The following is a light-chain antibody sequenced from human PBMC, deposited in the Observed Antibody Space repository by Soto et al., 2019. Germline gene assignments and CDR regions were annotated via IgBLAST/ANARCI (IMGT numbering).Light chain of an antibody. V-gene: IGLV2-14*01. CDR1: SSDVGGYNY. Sequence: QSALTQPASVSGSPGQSITISCTGTSSDVGGYNYVSWYQQHPGKAPKLMIYEVSNRPSGVSNRFSGSKSGNTASLTISGLQAEVEADYYCSSYTSSSPHVVFGGGTKVTVL. CDR3: SSYTSSSPHVV. J-gene: IGLJ2*01. CDR2: EVS.